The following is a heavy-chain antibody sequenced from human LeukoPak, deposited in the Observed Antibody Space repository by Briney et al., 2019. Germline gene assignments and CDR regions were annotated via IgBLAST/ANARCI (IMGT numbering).Heavy chain of an antibody. D-gene: IGHD3-10*01. CDR1: GFAFSSYA. V-gene: IGHV3-30-3*01. J-gene: IGHJ4*02. CDR2: ISHDGSKK. Sequence: PGRSLRLSCAASGFAFSSYAVHWVRQAPGKGLECVAVISHDGSKKYYADFVKGRFTISRDNSKNTLYLHMNSLIPEDTAVYFCAKDWKFYYVSGSFFPDSWGQGTLVTVSS. CDR3: AKDWKFYYVSGSFFPDS.